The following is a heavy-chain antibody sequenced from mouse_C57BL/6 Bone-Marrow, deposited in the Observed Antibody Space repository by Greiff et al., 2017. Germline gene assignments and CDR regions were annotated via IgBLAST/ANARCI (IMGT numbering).Heavy chain of an antibody. CDR1: GYTFTSYW. J-gene: IGHJ2*01. CDR3: ARSGCFDY. CDR2: IDPSDSET. D-gene: IGHD3-1*01. V-gene: IGHV1-52*01. Sequence: QVQLQQSGAELVRPGSSVTLSCKASGYTFTSYWMHWVKQRPIQGLEWIGNIDPSDSETHYNQKFKDKATLTVDRSSSTAYMQLSSLTSEDSAVYYCARSGCFDYWGQGTTLTVSS.